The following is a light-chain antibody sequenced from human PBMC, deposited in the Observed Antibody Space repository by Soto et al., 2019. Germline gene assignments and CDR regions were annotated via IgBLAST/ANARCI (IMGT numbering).Light chain of an antibody. CDR3: QQYSSAPYS. V-gene: IGKV1-27*01. CDR2: AAS. CDR1: QGVSND. J-gene: IGKJ2*01. Sequence: DIQMTQSPSSLSASIGDRVTITCRASQGVSNDLAWYQQKPGTAPKLLIYAASTSQSGVPSRFSVSGSGTDFTLSISSLQPEDVTTYYYQQYSSAPYSFGRGTKLEIK.